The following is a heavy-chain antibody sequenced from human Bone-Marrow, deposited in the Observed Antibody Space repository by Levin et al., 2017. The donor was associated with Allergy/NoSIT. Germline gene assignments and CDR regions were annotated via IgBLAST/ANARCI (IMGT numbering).Heavy chain of an antibody. V-gene: IGHV3-74*01. J-gene: IGHJ6*02. D-gene: IGHD3-9*01. CDR1: GFTFSSFW. Sequence: GGSLRLSCAASGFTFSSFWMHWVRQAPGKGLVWVSRIDNDGAVTEYADSVKGRFTISRDNAKNTLYLQMNSLRAEDKAVYYCASTLYDVLTGLYGVDVWGQGTTVTVAS. CDR2: IDNDGAVT. CDR3: ASTLYDVLTGLYGVDV.